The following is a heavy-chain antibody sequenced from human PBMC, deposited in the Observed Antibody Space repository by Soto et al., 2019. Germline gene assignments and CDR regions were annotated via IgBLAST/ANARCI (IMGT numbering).Heavy chain of an antibody. CDR1: GGSISSGDYY. CDR3: ARVAVVYGDS. Sequence: QVQLQESGPGLVKPSQTLSLTCTVSGGSISSGDYYWSWIRQPPGKGLEWIGYIYYSGSTYYHPSLTSRVTISVDTYQHQSSLKLSSVTAADTAVYYCARVAVVYGDSWGQGTLVTVSS. CDR2: IYYSGST. J-gene: IGHJ4*02. D-gene: IGHD6-19*01. V-gene: IGHV4-30-4*01.